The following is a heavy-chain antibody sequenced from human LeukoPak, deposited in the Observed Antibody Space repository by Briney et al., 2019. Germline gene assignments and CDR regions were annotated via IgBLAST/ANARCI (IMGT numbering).Heavy chain of an antibody. V-gene: IGHV4-34*01. D-gene: IGHD3-22*01. Sequence: SETLSLTCAVYGGSFSGYYWSWIRQPPGKGLEWIGEINHSGSTNYNPSLKSRVTISVDTSKNQFSLKLSSVTAADTAVYYCASDYYDSSGYTYYFDYWGQGTLVTVSS. CDR1: GGSFSGYY. CDR3: ASDYYDSSGYTYYFDY. J-gene: IGHJ4*02. CDR2: INHSGST.